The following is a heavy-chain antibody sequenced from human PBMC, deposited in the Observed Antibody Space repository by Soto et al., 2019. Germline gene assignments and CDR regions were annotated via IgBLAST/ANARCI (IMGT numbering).Heavy chain of an antibody. J-gene: IGHJ4*02. V-gene: IGHV4-34*01. CDR3: ARGRRGRRSSGWYWYFDY. CDR1: GGSFSGYY. CDR2: INHSGST. D-gene: IGHD6-19*01. Sequence: SETLSLTCAVYGGSFSGYYWSWIRQPPGKGLEWIGEINHSGSTNYNPSLKSRVTISVDTSKNQFSLKLSSVTAADTAVYYCARGRRGRRSSGWYWYFDYWGQGTLVTVSS.